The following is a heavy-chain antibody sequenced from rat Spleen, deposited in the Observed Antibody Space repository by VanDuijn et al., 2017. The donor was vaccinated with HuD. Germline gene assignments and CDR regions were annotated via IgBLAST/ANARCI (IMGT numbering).Heavy chain of an antibody. V-gene: IGHV5-25*01. J-gene: IGHJ2*01. D-gene: IGHD5-1*01. Sequence: EVQLVESGGGLVQPGRSMKLSCAALGFTFSNYYMAWVRQAPTKGLEWVASISTGGGNTYYRDSVKGRFTISRDNAKSTLYLQMDSLRSEDTATDCCARQGLGARDYFDYWGQGVMVTVSS. CDR1: GFTFSNYY. CDR3: ARQGLGARDYFDY. CDR2: ISTGGGNT.